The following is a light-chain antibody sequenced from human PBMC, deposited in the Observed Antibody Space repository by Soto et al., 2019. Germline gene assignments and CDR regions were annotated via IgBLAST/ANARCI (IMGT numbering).Light chain of an antibody. CDR2: DAS. CDR1: QISSSG. Sequence: DIQMTQSPSALSASVGDRATITCRASQISSSGLAWYQQKPGKAPNLLICDASTLPSGVPSRYSGSGSGTEFTLTISSLQPDDFATYYCQHYNSYSEAFGQGTKVDIK. CDR3: QHYNSYSEA. J-gene: IGKJ1*01. V-gene: IGKV1-5*01.